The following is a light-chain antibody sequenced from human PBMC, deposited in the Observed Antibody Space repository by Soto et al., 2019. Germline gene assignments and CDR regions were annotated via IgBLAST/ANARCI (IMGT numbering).Light chain of an antibody. J-gene: IGKJ5*01. CDR1: QYINTR. V-gene: IGKV3-20*01. Sequence: EIVLTQSPATLSSFPGDRVTLSCRASQYINTRLAWYQHRPGQAPRLLIYQTSIRAAGIPARFSASGSGTDFTLTISRLEPEDFAVYYCQQYGNSPITFGQGTRQEI. CDR3: QQYGNSPIT. CDR2: QTS.